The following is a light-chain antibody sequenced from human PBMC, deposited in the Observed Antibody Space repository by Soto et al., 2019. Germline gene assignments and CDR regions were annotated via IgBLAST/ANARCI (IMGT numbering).Light chain of an antibody. CDR3: CSYAGSYGVV. J-gene: IGLJ2*01. CDR1: SSDVGGYNY. Sequence: QSALTQPRSVSGSPGQSVTISCTGTSSDVGGYNYVSWYQQHPSKAPKLMIYDVSKRPSGVPDRFSGSKSGNTASLTISGLQAEDEADYYCCSYAGSYGVVFGGGTKVTVL. CDR2: DVS. V-gene: IGLV2-11*01.